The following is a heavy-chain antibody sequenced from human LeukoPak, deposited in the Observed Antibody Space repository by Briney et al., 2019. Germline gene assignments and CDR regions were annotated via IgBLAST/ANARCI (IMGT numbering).Heavy chain of an antibody. CDR2: INSDGSST. CDR3: ATGTFRDFWSGYSVDYYFDY. Sequence: GGSLRLSCAASGFTFSSYWMHWVRQAPGKGLVWVSRINSDGSSTSYADSVKGRFTISRDNAKNTLYLQMNSLRAEDTAVYYCATGTFRDFWSGYSVDYYFDYWGQGTLVTVSS. J-gene: IGHJ4*02. CDR1: GFTFSSYW. V-gene: IGHV3-74*01. D-gene: IGHD3-3*01.